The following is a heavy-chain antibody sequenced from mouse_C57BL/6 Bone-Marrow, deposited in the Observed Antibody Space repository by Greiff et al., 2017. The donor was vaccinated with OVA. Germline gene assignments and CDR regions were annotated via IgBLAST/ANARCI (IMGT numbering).Heavy chain of an antibody. V-gene: IGHV1-15*01. CDR2: IDPETGGT. D-gene: IGHD2-3*01. CDR3: TRSSYDPDY. Sequence: QVQLKESGAELVRPGASVTLSCKASGYTFTDYEMHWVKQTPVHGLEWIGAIDPETGGTAYNQKFKGKAILTADKSSSTAYMELRSLTSEDSAVYYCTRSSYDPDYWGQGTTLTVSS. CDR1: GYTFTDYE. J-gene: IGHJ2*01.